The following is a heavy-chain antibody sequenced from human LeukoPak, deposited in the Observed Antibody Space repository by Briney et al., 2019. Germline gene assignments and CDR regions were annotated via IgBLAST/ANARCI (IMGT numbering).Heavy chain of an antibody. CDR2: IYSGGST. CDR3: ARELKGSGGDGY. V-gene: IGHV3-66*01. J-gene: IGHJ4*02. D-gene: IGHD3-10*01. CDR1: GFTVSSNY. Sequence: GGSLRLSCAASGFTVSSNYMSWVRQAPGKGLEWVSVIYSGGSTYYADSVKGRFTISRDNSKNTLYLQMNSLRAEDTAVYYCARELKGSGGDGYWGQGTLVTVSS.